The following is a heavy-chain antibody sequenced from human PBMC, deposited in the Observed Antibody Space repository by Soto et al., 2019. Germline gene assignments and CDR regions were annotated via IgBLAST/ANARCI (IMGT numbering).Heavy chain of an antibody. V-gene: IGHV3-33*01. CDR3: ARSSGWYNYHSYYYMGV. J-gene: IGHJ6*03. Sequence: PGGSLRLSCAASGFIFSNYGMHWVRQAPDKGLEWVAVIWYDGRDKNYADSVKGRLTISRDDSKNTLFLQMNSLTDEDTAVYFCARSSGWYNYHSYYYMGVWGKGTTVTVSS. D-gene: IGHD6-19*01. CDR1: GFIFSNYG. CDR2: IWYDGRDK.